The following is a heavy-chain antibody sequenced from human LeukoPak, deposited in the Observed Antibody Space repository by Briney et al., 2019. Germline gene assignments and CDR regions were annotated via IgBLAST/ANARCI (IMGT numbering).Heavy chain of an antibody. Sequence: TGKSLKISCKGSGYIFPNYWLGWVRQMAGKCREWMGFIYAGDSDTTYSPCFQGQFTISADKSISTAYLQWTRLKASDPAPYHCARAPSDYWGPKTLVTVSS. J-gene: IGHJ4*01. CDR3: ARAPSDY. CDR1: GYIFPNYW. CDR2: IYAGDSDT. V-gene: IGHV5-51*03.